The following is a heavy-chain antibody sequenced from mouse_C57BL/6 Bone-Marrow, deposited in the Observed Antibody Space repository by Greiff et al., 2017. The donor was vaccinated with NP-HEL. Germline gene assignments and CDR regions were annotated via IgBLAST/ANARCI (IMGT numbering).Heavy chain of an antibody. Sequence: EVKLVESGAELVRPGASVKLSCTASGFNINDDYMHWVKQRPEQGLEWIGWIDPENGDTEYASKFKGKATITADTSSNTVYLQISSLTSEDTAVYYCALITTFGDYWGQGPTLTVSS. D-gene: IGHD1-1*01. CDR2: IDPENGDT. CDR1: GFNINDDY. V-gene: IGHV14-4*01. CDR3: ALITTFGDY. J-gene: IGHJ2*01.